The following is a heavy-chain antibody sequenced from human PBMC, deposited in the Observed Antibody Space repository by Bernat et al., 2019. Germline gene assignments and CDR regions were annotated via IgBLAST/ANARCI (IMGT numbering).Heavy chain of an antibody. CDR3: ARDPTNCYYDYGMDV. CDR1: GFTFSSYS. V-gene: IGHV3-21*01. Sequence: EVQLVESGGGLVKPGGSLRLSCAASGFTFSSYSMNWVRQAPGKGLEWVSSISSSSSYIYYAASVKGRFTISRDNAKNSLYLQMNSLRAEDAAVYYWARDPTNCYYDYGMDVWGQGTTVTVSS. CDR2: ISSSSSYI. J-gene: IGHJ6*02.